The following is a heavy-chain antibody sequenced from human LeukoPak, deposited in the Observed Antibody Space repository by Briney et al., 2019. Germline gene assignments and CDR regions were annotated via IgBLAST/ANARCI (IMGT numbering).Heavy chain of an antibody. J-gene: IGHJ5*02. CDR3: ARSPRWFGELFLRSNWFDP. V-gene: IGHV4-34*01. CDR1: GGSFSGYY. CDR2: INHSGST. Sequence: SETLSLTCAVYGGSFSGYYWSWIRQPPGKGLEWIGEINHSGSTYYNPSLKSRVTISVDTSKNQFSLKLSSVTAADTAVYYCARSPRWFGELFLRSNWFDPWGQGTLVTVSS. D-gene: IGHD3-10*01.